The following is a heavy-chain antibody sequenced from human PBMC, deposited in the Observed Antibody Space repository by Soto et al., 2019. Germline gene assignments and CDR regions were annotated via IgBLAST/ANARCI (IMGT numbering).Heavy chain of an antibody. D-gene: IGHD5-18*01. V-gene: IGHV4-31*03. CDR2: IYYSGST. CDR3: ARRGYSRPFDI. Sequence: SETLSLTCTVSGGSISSGGYYWSWIRQHPGKGLEWIGYIYYSGSTNYNPSLKSRVTISVDTSKNQFSLKLSSVTAADTAVYYCARRGYSRPFDIWGQGTMVTVSS. J-gene: IGHJ3*02. CDR1: GGSISSGGYY.